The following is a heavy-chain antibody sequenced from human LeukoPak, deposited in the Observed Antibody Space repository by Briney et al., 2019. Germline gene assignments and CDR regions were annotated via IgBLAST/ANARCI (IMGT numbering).Heavy chain of an antibody. V-gene: IGHV4-30-4*08. J-gene: IGHJ3*02. CDR2: IYYSGST. D-gene: IGHD2-2*01. CDR1: GGSISSGDYY. Sequence: SETLSLTCTVSGGSISSGDYYWSWIRQPPGKGLEWIGYIYYSGSTYYNPSLKSRVTISVDTSKNQFSLKLSSVAAADTAVYYCAGDIVVVPAAPRIPIWGQGTMVTVSS. CDR3: AGDIVVVPAAPRIPI.